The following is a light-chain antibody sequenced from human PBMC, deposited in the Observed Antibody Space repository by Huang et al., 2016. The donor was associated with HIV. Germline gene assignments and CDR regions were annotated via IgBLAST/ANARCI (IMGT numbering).Light chain of an antibody. J-gene: IGKJ5*01. CDR1: QSLLHSHGYNS. V-gene: IGKV2-28*01. CDR3: MQALQTPRT. CDR2: LSS. Sequence: IVITQSPLSLPVTPGEPVSISCRSSQSLLHSHGYNSLDWYVQKPGQAPQLLISLSSNRASVVPDRFSASGSVTDFTLKISRVQAEDVGVYFCMQALQTPRTFGQGTRLEIK.